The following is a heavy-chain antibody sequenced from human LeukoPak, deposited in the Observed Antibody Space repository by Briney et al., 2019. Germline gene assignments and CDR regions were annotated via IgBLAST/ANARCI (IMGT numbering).Heavy chain of an antibody. Sequence: PSETLSLTCTVSGGSISSYYWSWIRQPPGKGLEWIGYIYYSGSTNYNPSLKSRVTISVNTSKTQFSLKLSSVTAADTAVYYCARVRRVRGEVALFDPWGQGTLVTVSS. V-gene: IGHV4-59*01. CDR3: ARVRRVRGEVALFDP. CDR2: IYYSGST. D-gene: IGHD3-10*01. J-gene: IGHJ5*02. CDR1: GGSISSYY.